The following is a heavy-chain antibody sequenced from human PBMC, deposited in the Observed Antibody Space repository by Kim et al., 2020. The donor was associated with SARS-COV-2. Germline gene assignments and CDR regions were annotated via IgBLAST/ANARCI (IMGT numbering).Heavy chain of an antibody. CDR1: GGSISSYY. CDR2: IYYSGST. J-gene: IGHJ6*02. V-gene: IGHV4-59*13. D-gene: IGHD3-22*01. CDR3: ARSHYYDSSGYYYYYYGMDV. Sequence: SETLSLTCTVSGGSISSYYWSWIRQPPGKGLEWLGYIYYSGSTNYNPSLKSRVTISVDTSKNQFSLKLSSVTAADTAVYYCARSHYYDSSGYYYYYYGMDVWGQGTTVTVSS.